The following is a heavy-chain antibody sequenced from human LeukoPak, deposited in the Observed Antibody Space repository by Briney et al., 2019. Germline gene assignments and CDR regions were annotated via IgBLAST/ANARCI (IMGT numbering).Heavy chain of an antibody. J-gene: IGHJ5*02. CDR1: GGSISSYH. Sequence: KPSETLSLTCTVSGGSISSYHWSWIRQPPGKGLEWIGYIHYSEGTNYNPSLKSRVSISVDMSKNQFSLKLTSVTATDTAVYYCARSGGIASHSWFDPWGQGTLVTVSS. CDR2: IHYSEGT. CDR3: ARSGGIASHSWFDP. D-gene: IGHD6-13*01. V-gene: IGHV4-59*08.